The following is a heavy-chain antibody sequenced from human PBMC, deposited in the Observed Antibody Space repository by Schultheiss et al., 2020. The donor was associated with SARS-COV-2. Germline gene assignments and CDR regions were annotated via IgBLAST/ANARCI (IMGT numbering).Heavy chain of an antibody. J-gene: IGHJ3*02. CDR1: GYTFTSYD. D-gene: IGHD6-19*01. V-gene: IGHV1-2*02. CDR3: ARDLGSSGWYYLVAAFDI. Sequence: ASVKVSCKASGYTFTSYDINWVRQAPGQGLEWMGWISAYNGNTNYAQKFQGRVTMTRDTSISTAYMELSRLRSDDTAVYYCARDLGSSGWYYLVAAFDIWGQGTMVTVSS. CDR2: ISAYNGNT.